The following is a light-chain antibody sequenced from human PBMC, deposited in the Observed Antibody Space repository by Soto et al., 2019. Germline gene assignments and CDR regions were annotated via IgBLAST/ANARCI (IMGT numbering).Light chain of an antibody. V-gene: IGKV3-15*01. CDR2: GTS. CDR1: QSVNSN. CDR3: QQYNNWPRT. J-gene: IGKJ1*01. Sequence: EIVVTHSPATLSLSPGQRATLSCRASQSVNSNLAWYQQKGGQAPRLLIYGTSTRATGIPARFSGSGSGTDFTLTISSMQFEDFAVYYCQQYNNWPRTFGQGTKVDI.